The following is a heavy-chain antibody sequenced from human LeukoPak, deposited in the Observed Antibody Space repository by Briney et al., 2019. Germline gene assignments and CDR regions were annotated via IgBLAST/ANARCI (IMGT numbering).Heavy chain of an antibody. D-gene: IGHD2-15*01. CDR3: AKTRSGYYFDY. CDR2: ISYDGSNK. J-gene: IGHJ4*02. Sequence: GGSLRLSCAASGFTLSSHGMHWVRQAPGKGLEWVAVISYDGSNKYYADSVKGRFTISRDNSKNTLYLQMNSLRAEDTAVYYCAKTRSGYYFDYWGQGTLVTVSS. V-gene: IGHV3-30*18. CDR1: GFTLSSHG.